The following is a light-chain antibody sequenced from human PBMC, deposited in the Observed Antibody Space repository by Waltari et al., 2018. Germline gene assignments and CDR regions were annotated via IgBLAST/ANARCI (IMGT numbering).Light chain of an antibody. J-gene: IGKJ2*01. V-gene: IGKV1-39*01. CDR1: QSVSTY. CDR3: QQSYRTPYT. CDR2: AAS. Sequence: DIQMTQSPFSLSASVGDRVTITCRTSQSVSTYLNWYQQKPGKAPKVLRYAASSLQSEVPARFSGSGSGTEFTLTISSLRPDDFATYFCQQSYRTPYTFGQGTKVDMK.